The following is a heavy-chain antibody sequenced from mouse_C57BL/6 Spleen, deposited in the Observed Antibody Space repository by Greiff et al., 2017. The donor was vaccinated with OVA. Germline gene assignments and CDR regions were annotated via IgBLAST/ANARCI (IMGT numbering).Heavy chain of an antibody. V-gene: IGHV5-12*01. D-gene: IGHD2-1*01. CDR2: ISNGGGST. CDR1: GFTFSDYY. CDR3: ARHDGNYRFAY. J-gene: IGHJ3*01. Sequence: EVMLVESGGGLVQPGGSLKLSCAASGFTFSDYYMYWVRQTPEKRLEWVAYISNGGGSTYYPDTVKGRFTISRDNAKNNLYLQMSRLKSEDTAMYYCARHDGNYRFAYWGQGTLVTVSA.